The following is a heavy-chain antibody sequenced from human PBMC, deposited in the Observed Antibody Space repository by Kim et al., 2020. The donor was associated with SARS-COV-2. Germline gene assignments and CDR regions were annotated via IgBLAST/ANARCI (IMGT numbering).Heavy chain of an antibody. D-gene: IGHD3-10*01. CDR3: AKGAWGDTMDV. CDR2: ISSGATST. J-gene: IGHJ6*02. CDR1: GVSFSSQA. V-gene: IGHV3-23*01. Sequence: GGSLRLSCGASGVSFSSQAVSWVRQAPGKGLEWVSTISSGATSTYYAGSVKGRFTISRDNSKNTVYLQMNSLRAEDTAIYYCAKGAWGDTMDVWGQGTTVTVSS.